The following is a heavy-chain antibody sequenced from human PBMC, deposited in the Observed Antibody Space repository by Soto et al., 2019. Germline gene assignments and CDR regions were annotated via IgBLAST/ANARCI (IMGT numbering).Heavy chain of an antibody. J-gene: IGHJ4*02. CDR1: GDSCSSNW. CDR2: IYHSGST. Sequence: SETLSLTCTVSGDSCSSNWWSWVRQPPGKGLEWIGEIYHSGSTNYNPSLKSRVTISVDKSKNQFSLKLSSVTAADTAVYYCARGSVDTAMVFDYWGQGTLVTVSS. D-gene: IGHD5-18*01. CDR3: ARGSVDTAMVFDY. V-gene: IGHV4-4*02.